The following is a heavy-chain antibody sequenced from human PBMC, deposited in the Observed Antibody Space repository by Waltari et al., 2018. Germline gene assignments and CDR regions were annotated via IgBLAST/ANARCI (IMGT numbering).Heavy chain of an antibody. Sequence: QVQLVQSGAEVKKPGASVKVSCKASGYTFTGYYMHWVRQAPGQGLEWMGWINPNSGGTNYAQKFKGRVTITADKATSTAYMELSSLRSEDTAVYYCARDGAAAASYWGQGTLVTVSS. V-gene: IGHV1-2*02. CDR3: ARDGAAAASY. J-gene: IGHJ4*02. D-gene: IGHD6-13*01. CDR1: GYTFTGYY. CDR2: INPNSGGT.